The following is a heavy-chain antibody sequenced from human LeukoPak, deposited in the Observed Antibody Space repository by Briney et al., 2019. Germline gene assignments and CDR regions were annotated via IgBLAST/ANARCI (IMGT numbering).Heavy chain of an antibody. CDR1: GFTFSSYG. CDR2: ISYDGSNK. CDR3: AKDLVAAAGTWNFDY. Sequence: GGSLRLSCTASGFTFSSYGMHWVRRAPGKGLEWMAVISYDGSNKYYADSVKGRFTISRDNSKNTLYLQMNSLRADDTAVYYCAKDLVAAAGTWNFDYWGQGTLVTVSS. D-gene: IGHD6-13*01. J-gene: IGHJ4*02. V-gene: IGHV3-30*18.